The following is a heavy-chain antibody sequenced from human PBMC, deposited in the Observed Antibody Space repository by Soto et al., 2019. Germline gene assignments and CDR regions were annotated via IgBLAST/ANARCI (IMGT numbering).Heavy chain of an antibody. V-gene: IGHV3-33*01. CDR3: ARGLVPAAIGWYYYYYGMDV. Sequence: QVQLVESGGGVVQPGRSLRLSCAASGFTFSSYGMHWVRKAPGKGLEWVAVLWYDGSNKYYADSVKGRFTSSIENSKNTLYLQMNSLRAEDTAVYYCARGLVPAAIGWYYYYYGMDVWGQGTTVTVSS. CDR1: GFTFSSYG. D-gene: IGHD2-2*01. J-gene: IGHJ6*02. CDR2: LWYDGSNK.